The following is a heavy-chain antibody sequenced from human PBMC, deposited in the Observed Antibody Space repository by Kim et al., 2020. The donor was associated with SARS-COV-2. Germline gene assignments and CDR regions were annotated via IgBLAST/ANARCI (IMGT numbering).Heavy chain of an antibody. V-gene: IGHV1-24*01. CDR3: ATAIAVAGTTIYYYYGMDV. J-gene: IGHJ6*02. CDR2: FDPEDGET. CDR1: GYTLTELS. Sequence: ASVMVSCKVSGYTLTELSMHWVRQAPGKGLEWMGGFDPEDGETIYAQKFQGRVTMTEDTSTDTAYMELSSLRSEDTAVYYCATAIAVAGTTIYYYYGMDVWGQGTTVTVSS. D-gene: IGHD6-19*01.